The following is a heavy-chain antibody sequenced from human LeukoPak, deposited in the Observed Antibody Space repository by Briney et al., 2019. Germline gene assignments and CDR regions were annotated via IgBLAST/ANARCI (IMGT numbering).Heavy chain of an antibody. D-gene: IGHD3-3*01. V-gene: IGHV3-48*03. CDR2: ISSAATTI. CDR1: GFTFSSYE. CDR3: ARGTYDLWTGYYVDY. Sequence: GGSLRLSCAVSGFTFSSYEMNWVRQAPGKGLEWVSYISSAATTIYYADSVRGRFAISRDNAKNSLYLQMNSLTAEDTAVYFCARGTYDLWTGYYVDYWGQGTLVTVSS. J-gene: IGHJ4*02.